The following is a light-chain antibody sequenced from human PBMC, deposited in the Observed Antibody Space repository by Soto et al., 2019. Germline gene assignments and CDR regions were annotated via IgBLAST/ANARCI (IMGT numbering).Light chain of an antibody. CDR3: QQYEKWPPSIT. Sequence: IAMTQSPATLSASPGDRATLSCRASQPVNNNLAWYQQKPGQAPRLLIYGVSTRATGISARFSGGGSVTEFTLTISSLQSEDFALYYCQQYEKWPPSITFGQGTRREIK. CDR2: GVS. J-gene: IGKJ5*01. CDR1: QPVNNN. V-gene: IGKV3-15*01.